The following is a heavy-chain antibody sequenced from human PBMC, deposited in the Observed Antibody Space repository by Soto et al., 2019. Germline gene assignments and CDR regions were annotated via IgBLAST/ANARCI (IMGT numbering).Heavy chain of an antibody. J-gene: IGHJ4*02. V-gene: IGHV4-59*01. Sequence: QVQLQESGPGLVKPSETLSLTCTVSGGSISDYQWNWIRQSPGKGLEWIGYIYYSGRTNYNPSLKSRLTISHDTSTKQFSLSLRSVTAADTAVYYCARMRGLGEISPYFDYCGQGTLVTVSS. CDR3: ARMRGLGEISPYFDY. CDR2: IYYSGRT. CDR1: GGSISDYQ. D-gene: IGHD3-16*02.